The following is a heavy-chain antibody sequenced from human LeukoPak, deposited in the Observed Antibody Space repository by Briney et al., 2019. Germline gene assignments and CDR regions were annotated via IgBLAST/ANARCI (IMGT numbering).Heavy chain of an antibody. CDR3: ARDISRYCSGGSCYSDWFDP. Sequence: SETLSLTCTVSGGSISSYYWSWIRQPPGKGLEWIGYIYYSGSTNYNPSLKSRVTISVDTSKNQFSPKLSSVTAADTAVYYCARDISRYCSGGSCYSDWFDPWGQGTLVTVSS. J-gene: IGHJ5*02. CDR2: IYYSGST. V-gene: IGHV4-59*01. D-gene: IGHD2-15*01. CDR1: GGSISSYY.